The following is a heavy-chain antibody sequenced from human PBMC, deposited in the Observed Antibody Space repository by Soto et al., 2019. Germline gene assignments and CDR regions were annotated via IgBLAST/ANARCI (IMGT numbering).Heavy chain of an antibody. D-gene: IGHD3-10*01. CDR2: ISYDGSNK. V-gene: IGHV3-30*03. CDR1: GFTFSRYG. CDR3: ARVVGRPIGITMVRGVTYYYGMDV. J-gene: IGHJ6*02. Sequence: PGGSLRLSCAASGFTFSRYGIHWVRQAPGKGLEWVAIISYDGSNKYYADSVKGRFTISRDNSKNTLYLQMNSLRAEDTAVYYCARVVGRPIGITMVRGVTYYYGMDVWGQGTTVTVSS.